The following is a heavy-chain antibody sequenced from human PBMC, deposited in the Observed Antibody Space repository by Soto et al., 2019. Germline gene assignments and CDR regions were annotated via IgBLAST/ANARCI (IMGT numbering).Heavy chain of an antibody. D-gene: IGHD3-16*02. Sequence: ASVKVSCKVSGYTLTELSMHWVQQAPGKGLEWMGGFDPEDGETIYAQKFQGRVTMTEDTSTDTAYMELSSLRSEDTAVYYCATAGMYYDYVWGSYRPYYYGMDVWGQGTTVTVSS. CDR3: ATAGMYYDYVWGSYRPYYYGMDV. V-gene: IGHV1-24*01. CDR2: FDPEDGET. CDR1: GYTLTELS. J-gene: IGHJ6*02.